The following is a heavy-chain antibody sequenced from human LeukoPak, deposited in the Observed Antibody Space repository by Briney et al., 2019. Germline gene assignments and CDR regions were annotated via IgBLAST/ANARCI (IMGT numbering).Heavy chain of an antibody. D-gene: IGHD1-14*01. CDR3: ARDGILEYYFDY. Sequence: SETLSLTCTVSGGSISSTSLYWGWIRQPPGKGLEWIGSISYSVGTYYNPSLKSRVTISVDTSKNQFSLKLSSVTAADTAVYYCARDGILEYYFDYWGQGTLVTVSS. CDR2: ISYSVGT. J-gene: IGHJ4*02. V-gene: IGHV4-39*07. CDR1: GGSISSTSLY.